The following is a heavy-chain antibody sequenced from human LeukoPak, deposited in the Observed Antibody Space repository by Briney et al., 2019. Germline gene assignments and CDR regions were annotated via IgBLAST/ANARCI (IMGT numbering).Heavy chain of an antibody. J-gene: IGHJ4*02. CDR2: IYHSGST. CDR3: ARVGQQLVRVFDY. Sequence: SSETLSLTCAVSGGSISSSNWWSWVRQPPGKGLEWIGEIYHSGSTNYNPSLKSRVTISVDKSKNQFSLKLSSVTAADTAVYYCARVGQQLVRVFDYWGQGTLVTVSS. D-gene: IGHD6-13*01. CDR1: GGSISSSNW. V-gene: IGHV4-4*02.